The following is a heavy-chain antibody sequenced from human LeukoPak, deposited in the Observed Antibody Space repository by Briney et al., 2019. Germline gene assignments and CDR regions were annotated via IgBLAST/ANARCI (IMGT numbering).Heavy chain of an antibody. V-gene: IGHV4-59*08. D-gene: IGHD1-26*01. Sequence: SETLSLTCIISGGSSSSYYWSWIRQPPGKGLQWIGYIHYSGSTNYNPSLRSRATISLDTSKNQVSLKLTSVTAADTAVYYCARRASGSYPDYFDYWGQGTLVTVSS. CDR2: IHYSGST. CDR3: ARRASGSYPDYFDY. CDR1: GGSSSSYY. J-gene: IGHJ4*02.